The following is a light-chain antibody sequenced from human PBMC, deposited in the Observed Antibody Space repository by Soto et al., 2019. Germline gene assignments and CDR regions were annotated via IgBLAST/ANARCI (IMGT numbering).Light chain of an antibody. CDR1: QSISSW. J-gene: IGKJ1*01. V-gene: IGKV1-5*01. CDR2: DAS. Sequence: DIQMTQSPSNLSASPGDRVTLTCWASQSISSWLAWYQQKPGKAPKLLIYDASSLESGVPSRFSGSGSGTEFTLTVTSLQPEDFATYYCQQYHNYPWTFGQGTKVDIK. CDR3: QQYHNYPWT.